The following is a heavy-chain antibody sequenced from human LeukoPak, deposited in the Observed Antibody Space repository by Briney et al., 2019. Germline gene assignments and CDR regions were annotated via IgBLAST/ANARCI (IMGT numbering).Heavy chain of an antibody. D-gene: IGHD5-12*01. CDR2: ISYDGSNK. V-gene: IGHV3-30*03. J-gene: IGHJ6*02. Sequence: GRSLRLSCAASGFTFSSYGMHWVRQAPGKGPEWVAVISYDGSNKYYAGSVKGRFTISRDNSKNTLYLQMNSLRVEDTAVYFCARGGTEIYYYHYGMDVWGQGTTVTVSS. CDR3: ARGGTEIYYYHYGMDV. CDR1: GFTFSSYG.